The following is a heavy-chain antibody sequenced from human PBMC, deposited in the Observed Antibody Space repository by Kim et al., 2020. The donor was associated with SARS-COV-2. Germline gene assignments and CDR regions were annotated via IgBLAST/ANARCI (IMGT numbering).Heavy chain of an antibody. CDR2: IYYSGST. Sequence: SETLSLTCTVSGGSISSYYWSWIRQPPGKGLEWIGYIYYSGSTNYNPSLKSRVTISVDTSKNQFSLKLSSVTAADTAVYYCARDRSDYYGSGPFDYWGQGTLVTVSS. CDR1: GGSISSYY. CDR3: ARDRSDYYGSGPFDY. J-gene: IGHJ4*02. D-gene: IGHD3-10*01. V-gene: IGHV4-59*01.